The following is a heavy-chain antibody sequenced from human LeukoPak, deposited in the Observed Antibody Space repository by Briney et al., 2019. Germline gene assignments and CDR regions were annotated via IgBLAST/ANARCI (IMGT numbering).Heavy chain of an antibody. CDR1: GGSISSGGYS. Sequence: SETLSLTCAVSGGSISSGGYSWSWIRQPPGKGLEWIGYIYYSGSTNYNPSLKSRVAISVDTSKNQFSLKLSSVTAADTAVYYCARDYTLTTFPYGMDVWGQGTTVTVSS. V-gene: IGHV4-61*08. CDR3: ARDYTLTTFPYGMDV. J-gene: IGHJ6*02. D-gene: IGHD4/OR15-4a*01. CDR2: IYYSGST.